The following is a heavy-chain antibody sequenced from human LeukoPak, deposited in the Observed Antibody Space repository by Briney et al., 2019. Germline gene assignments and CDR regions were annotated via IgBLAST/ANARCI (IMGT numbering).Heavy chain of an antibody. CDR3: ARETPRRGETRDGYR. J-gene: IGHJ4*02. D-gene: IGHD5-24*01. Sequence: GGSLRLSCAASGFTFSNYWMNWVRQAPGKGLECLANIKQDGSETYYADSVKGRFTNSRDNAKNSLYLQMNSLRAEDTAVYYCARETPRRGETRDGYRWGQGTLVTVSS. CDR2: IKQDGSET. CDR1: GFTFSNYW. V-gene: IGHV3-7*01.